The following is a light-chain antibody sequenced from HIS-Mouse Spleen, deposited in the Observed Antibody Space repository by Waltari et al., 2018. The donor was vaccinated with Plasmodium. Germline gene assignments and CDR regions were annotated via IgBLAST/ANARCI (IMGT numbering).Light chain of an antibody. J-gene: IGLJ3*02. CDR2: KDS. V-gene: IGLV3-25*03. CDR3: QSADSSGTPNWV. Sequence: SYELTQPPSVSVSPGQTARITCSGDALPKQYADWYQQKPGQAPELVIYKDSERPSGIPERFSGSSSGTTVTLTISGVQAEDEADYYCQSADSSGTPNWVFGGGTKLTVL. CDR1: ALPKQY.